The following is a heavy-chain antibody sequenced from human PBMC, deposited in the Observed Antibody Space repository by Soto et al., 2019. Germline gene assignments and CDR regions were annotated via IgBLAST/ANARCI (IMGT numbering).Heavy chain of an antibody. J-gene: IGHJ4*02. CDR2: INPSGGST. CDR3: ARAITIFGVVIEYYFDY. V-gene: IGHV1-46*01. D-gene: IGHD3-3*01. Sequence: ASVKVSCKASGYTCTSYYMHWVRQAPGQGLEWMGIINPSGGSTSYAQKFQGRVTMTRDTSTSTVYMELSSLRSEDTAVYYCARAITIFGVVIEYYFDYWGQGTLVTVSS. CDR1: GYTCTSYY.